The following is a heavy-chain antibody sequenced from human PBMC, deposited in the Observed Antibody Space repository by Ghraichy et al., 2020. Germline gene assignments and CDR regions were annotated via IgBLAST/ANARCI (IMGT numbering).Heavy chain of an antibody. CDR3: ASRHGDFWSGYYNY. J-gene: IGHJ4*02. Sequence: SVKVSCKASGGTFSSYAISWVRQAPGQGLEWMGGIIPIFGTANYAQKFQGRVTITADESTSTAYMELSSLRSEDTAVYYCASRHGDFWSGYYNYLGQGTLVTVSS. V-gene: IGHV1-69*13. CDR1: GGTFSSYA. CDR2: IIPIFGTA. D-gene: IGHD3-3*01.